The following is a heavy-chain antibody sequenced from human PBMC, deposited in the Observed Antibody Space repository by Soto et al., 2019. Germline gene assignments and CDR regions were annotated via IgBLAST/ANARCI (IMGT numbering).Heavy chain of an antibody. Sequence: ASVKVSCKASGYTFTSYGISWGRQAPGQGLEWMGWISAYNGNTNYAQKLQGRVTMTTDASTSTAYMELRSLRSDDTAVYRCARQYCSGGSCYTLDYWGQGTLVTVSS. D-gene: IGHD2-15*01. V-gene: IGHV1-18*01. J-gene: IGHJ4*02. CDR3: ARQYCSGGSCYTLDY. CDR2: ISAYNGNT. CDR1: GYTFTSYG.